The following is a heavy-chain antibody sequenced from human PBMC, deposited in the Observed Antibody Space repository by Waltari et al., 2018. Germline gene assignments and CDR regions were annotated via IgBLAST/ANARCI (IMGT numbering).Heavy chain of an antibody. CDR3: ARQPLITLTGTSGFDF. D-gene: IGHD1-7*01. Sequence: QLQLQESGPGLVKPSATLSLSCTVSGASTTTPGFYLAWIRQPPGKGLEWIANIYYNGKTYYHPSVKSRVTISMDTSENRFSLKLSSVTAADTAIYYCARQPLITLTGTSGFDFWGQGTLVTVSS. CDR1: GASTTTPGFY. CDR2: IYYNGKT. J-gene: IGHJ4*02. V-gene: IGHV4-39*01.